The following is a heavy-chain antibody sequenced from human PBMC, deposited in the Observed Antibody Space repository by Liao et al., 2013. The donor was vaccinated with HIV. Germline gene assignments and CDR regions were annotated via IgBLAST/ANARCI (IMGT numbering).Heavy chain of an antibody. D-gene: IGHD3-10*01. CDR2: IYYSGST. V-gene: IGHV4-39*07. CDR3: ARGGSGPAHEIDAFDI. Sequence: QLQLQESGPGLVKPSETLSLICSVSGGSISSSSYYWGCIRQPPGKGLEWIGSIYYSGSTYYNPSLKSRVTISVDTSKNQFSLKLSSVTAADTAVYYCARGGSGPAHEIDAFDIWGQGTMVTVSS. CDR1: GGSISSSSYY. J-gene: IGHJ3*02.